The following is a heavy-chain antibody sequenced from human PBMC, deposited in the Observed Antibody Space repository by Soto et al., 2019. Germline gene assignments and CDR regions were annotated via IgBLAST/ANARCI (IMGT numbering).Heavy chain of an antibody. J-gene: IGHJ6*02. V-gene: IGHV2-5*02. Sequence: QITLKESGPTLVKPTQTLTLTCTFSGFSLSTSGVGVGWIRQPPGKALEWLALIYWDDDKRYSPSLKSRLTITKXTSXNXSVLTMTNMDPVDTATYYCAHTSPGDPRYYYYGMDVWGQGTTVTVSS. CDR3: AHTSPGDPRYYYYGMDV. CDR1: GFSLSTSGVG. CDR2: IYWDDDK. D-gene: IGHD3-10*01.